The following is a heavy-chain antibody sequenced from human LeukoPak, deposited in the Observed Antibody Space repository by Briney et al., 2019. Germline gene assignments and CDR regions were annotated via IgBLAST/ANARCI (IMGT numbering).Heavy chain of an antibody. Sequence: PGGSLRLSCAASGFTFSSHAMSWVRQAPGKGLEWVSAISGSGGSTYYADSVKGRFTISRDNSKNTLYLQMNSLRAEDTAVYYCAKDIIAAAGNSYYYYGMDVWGQGTTVTVSS. D-gene: IGHD6-13*01. CDR3: AKDIIAAAGNSYYYYGMDV. J-gene: IGHJ6*02. CDR1: GFTFSSHA. V-gene: IGHV3-23*01. CDR2: ISGSGGST.